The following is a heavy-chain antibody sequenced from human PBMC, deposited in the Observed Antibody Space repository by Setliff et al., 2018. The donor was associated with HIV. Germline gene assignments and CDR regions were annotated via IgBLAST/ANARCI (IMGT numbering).Heavy chain of an antibody. Sequence: SETLSLTCAVYGGSFSGYFWTWIRQPPQKRLEWIGEINHSGDTNYNPSLKSRVTISIDTSNNQFSLKLSSVTAADTAMYYCARVGDFFDSSDYYSVLDAFDIWGQGKMVTVSS. CDR2: INHSGDT. D-gene: IGHD3-22*01. CDR3: ARVGDFFDSSDYYSVLDAFDI. CDR1: GGSFSGYF. J-gene: IGHJ3*02. V-gene: IGHV4-34*01.